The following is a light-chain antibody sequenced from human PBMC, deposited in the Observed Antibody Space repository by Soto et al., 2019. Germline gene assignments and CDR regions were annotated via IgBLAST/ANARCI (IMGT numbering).Light chain of an antibody. V-gene: IGLV1-51*01. CDR3: VTWDTKLRAVV. J-gene: IGLJ2*01. Sequence: QSVLTQPPSMSAAPGQRVTISCSGSSSNIGNNFVSWYQQFPGTAPKLLIFDNSQRPSGIPDRFFGSKSGTSATLAITGPQTGDEAVYYCVTWDTKLRAVVFGGGTKLTVL. CDR2: DNS. CDR1: SSNIGNNF.